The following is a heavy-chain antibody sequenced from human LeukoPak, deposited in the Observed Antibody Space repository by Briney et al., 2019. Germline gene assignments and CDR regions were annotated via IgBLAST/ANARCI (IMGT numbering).Heavy chain of an antibody. CDR1: GGSISSYY. J-gene: IGHJ6*03. D-gene: IGHD3-22*01. V-gene: IGHV4-59*08. CDR2: IYYSGST. CDR3: ASEGNYDSSGYSRYNYYYMDV. Sequence: SETLSLTCTVSGGSISSYYWSWIRQPPGKGLEWIGYIYYSGSTNYNPSLKSRVTISVDTSKNQFSLKLSSVTAADTAVYYCASEGNYDSSGYSRYNYYYMDVWGKGTAVTVSS.